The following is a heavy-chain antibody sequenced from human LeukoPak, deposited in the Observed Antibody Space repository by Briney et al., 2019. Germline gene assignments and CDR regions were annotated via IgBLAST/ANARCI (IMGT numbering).Heavy chain of an antibody. CDR3: ASQVGTTGYYYYYMDV. D-gene: IGHD1-7*01. V-gene: IGHV3-23*01. CDR1: GFTFSSYA. CDR2: ISGSGGST. J-gene: IGHJ6*03. Sequence: PGGSLRLSCAASGFTFSSYAMSWVRQAPGKGLEWVSAISGSGGSTYYADSVKGRFTISRDNSKNTLYLQMNSLSAEDTAVYYCASQVGTTGYYYYYMDVWGKGTTVTLSS.